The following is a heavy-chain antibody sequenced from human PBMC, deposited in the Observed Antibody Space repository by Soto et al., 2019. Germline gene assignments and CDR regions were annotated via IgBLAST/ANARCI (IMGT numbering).Heavy chain of an antibody. J-gene: IGHJ6*02. CDR1: GYTFTGYY. D-gene: IGHD3-10*01. CDR2: INPNSGGT. V-gene: IGHV1-2*02. CDR3: ARAVAMVRGVIIYYYYGMDV. Sequence: QVQLVQSGAEVKKPGASVKVSCKASGYTFTGYYMHWVRQAPGQGLEWMGWINPNSGGTNYAQKFQGRVTMTRDTYISTAYMELSRLRSDGTAVYDCARAVAMVRGVIIYYYYGMDVWGQGTTVTVSS.